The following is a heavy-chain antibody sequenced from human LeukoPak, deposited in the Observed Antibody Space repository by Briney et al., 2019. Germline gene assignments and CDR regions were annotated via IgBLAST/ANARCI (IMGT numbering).Heavy chain of an antibody. CDR3: AKASVAIPQYCNS. V-gene: IGHV3-23*01. CDR1: GFTFSSYA. D-gene: IGHD2-2*02. J-gene: IGHJ5*02. Sequence: GGSLRLSCAASGFTFSSYAMSWVRQAPGKGLEWVSTINGGGVNTHYADSVGGRFTISRDNSKNTLFLQMNSLRDEDTAVYYCAKASVAIPQYCNSWGQGTLVTVSS. CDR2: INGGGVNT.